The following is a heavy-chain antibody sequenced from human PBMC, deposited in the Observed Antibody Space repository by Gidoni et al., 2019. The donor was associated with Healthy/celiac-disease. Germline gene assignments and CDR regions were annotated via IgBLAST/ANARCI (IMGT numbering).Heavy chain of an antibody. Sequence: QVQLGQSEPEVKTPGASVEVACTATGYTFTGYCMHWGRQAPGQGPEWTGWISPNSGDTNYAQKLQGRSTSTRDTSISTPYMELSRLRSDDTAVYYCPSGGSPAFDYWGQGTLVTVSS. CDR3: PSGGSPAFDY. D-gene: IGHD3-10*01. CDR1: GYTFTGYC. J-gene: IGHJ4*02. CDR2: ISPNSGDT. V-gene: IGHV1-2*01.